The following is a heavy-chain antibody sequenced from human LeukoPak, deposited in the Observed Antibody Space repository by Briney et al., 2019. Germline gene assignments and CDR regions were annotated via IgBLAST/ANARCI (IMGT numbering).Heavy chain of an antibody. CDR1: GYTFTSYG. J-gene: IGHJ6*02. D-gene: IGHD6-19*01. Sequence: GASVKVSCKASGYTFTSYGISWVRQAPGQGLEWMGWISAYNGNTNYAQKLQGRATMTTDTSTSTAYMELRSLRSDDTAVYYCASQNSSGWFRPYYYYGMDVWGQGTTVTVSS. CDR2: ISAYNGNT. CDR3: ASQNSSGWFRPYYYYGMDV. V-gene: IGHV1-18*01.